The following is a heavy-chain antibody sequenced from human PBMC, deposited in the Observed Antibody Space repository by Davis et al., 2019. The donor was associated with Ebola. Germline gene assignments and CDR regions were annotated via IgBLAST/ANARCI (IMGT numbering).Heavy chain of an antibody. CDR2: IYSNVNT. J-gene: IGHJ4*02. CDR3: ASLLSDF. V-gene: IGHV4-59*11. D-gene: IGHD1-26*01. Sequence: PSETLSLTCTVSGASMNSHYWSWIRQPPGKGLEWIGFIYSNVNTKYNPSLKSRVSMSLDTSKNQFSLKLTSVTAADTAVYFCASLLSDFWGQGTLVTVSS. CDR1: GASMNSHY.